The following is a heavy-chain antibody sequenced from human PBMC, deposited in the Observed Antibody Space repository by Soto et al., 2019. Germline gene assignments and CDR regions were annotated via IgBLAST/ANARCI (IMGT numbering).Heavy chain of an antibody. Sequence: SVKVSCKASGGTFSSYTISWVRQAPGQGLEWMGRIIPILGIANYAQKFQGRVTITADKSTSTAYMELSSLRSEDTAVYYCARARGDHDPKNYWGQGTLVTVSS. CDR2: IIPILGIA. D-gene: IGHD3-16*01. V-gene: IGHV1-69*02. J-gene: IGHJ4*02. CDR1: GGTFSSYT. CDR3: ARARGDHDPKNY.